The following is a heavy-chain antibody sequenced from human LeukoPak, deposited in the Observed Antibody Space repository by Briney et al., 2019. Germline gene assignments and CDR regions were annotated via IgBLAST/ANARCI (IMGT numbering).Heavy chain of an antibody. CDR2: IYHSGST. J-gene: IGHJ4*02. CDR3: ARVGLRYSSGWYDVY. Sequence: SETLSLTCAVSGGSISSSNWWSWVRQPPGKGLEWIGEIYHSGSTNYNPSLKSRVTISVDKSKNQFSLKLSSVTAADTAVYYCARVGLRYSSGWYDVYWGQGTLVTVSS. V-gene: IGHV4-4*02. CDR1: GGSISSSNW. D-gene: IGHD6-19*01.